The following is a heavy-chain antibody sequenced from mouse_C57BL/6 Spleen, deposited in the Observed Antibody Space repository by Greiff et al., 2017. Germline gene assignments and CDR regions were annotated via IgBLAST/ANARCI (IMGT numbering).Heavy chain of an antibody. V-gene: IGHV1-15*01. J-gene: IGHJ3*01. CDR2: IDPETGGT. CDR3: TRVDFAY. Sequence: QVQLKQSGAELVRPGASVTLSCKASGYTFTAYEMHWVKQTPVHGLEWIGAIDPETGGTAYNQKFKGKAILTADKSSSTAYMELRSLTSEDSAVYYCTRVDFAYWGQGTLVTVSA. CDR1: GYTFTAYE.